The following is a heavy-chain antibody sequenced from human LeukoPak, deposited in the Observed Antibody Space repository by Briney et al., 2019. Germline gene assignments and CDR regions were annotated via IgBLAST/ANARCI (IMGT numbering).Heavy chain of an antibody. CDR2: INHSGST. V-gene: IGHV4-34*01. CDR3: AREDIVVVPAARQAHDAFDI. Sequence: SETLSLTCAVYGGSFSGYYWSWIRQPPGKGLEWSGEINHSGSTSYNPSLKSRVTISVDTSKNQFSLKLSSVTAADTAVYYCAREDIVVVPAARQAHDAFDIWGQGTMVTVSS. D-gene: IGHD2-2*01. J-gene: IGHJ3*02. CDR1: GGSFSGYY.